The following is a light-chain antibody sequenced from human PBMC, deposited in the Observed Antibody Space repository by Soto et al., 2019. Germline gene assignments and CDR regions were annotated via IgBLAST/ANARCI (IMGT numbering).Light chain of an antibody. V-gene: IGKV3-11*01. CDR3: QQRSNWPPYT. Sequence: EIVLTQSPATLSFSPWERSTLSCRASQSVSSYLAWYQQKPGQAPRLLIYDASNRATGIPARFSGSGSGTDFTLTISSLEPEDFAVYYCQQRSNWPPYTFGQGTKVDIK. J-gene: IGKJ2*01. CDR1: QSVSSY. CDR2: DAS.